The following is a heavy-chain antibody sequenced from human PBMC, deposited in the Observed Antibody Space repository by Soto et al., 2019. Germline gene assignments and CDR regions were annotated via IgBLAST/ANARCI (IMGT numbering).Heavy chain of an antibody. CDR3: ASAKTGYCGGGSCYSRSRWFDP. J-gene: IGHJ5*02. D-gene: IGHD2-15*01. V-gene: IGHV4-34*01. CDR2: INHSGST. CDR1: GGSFSGYY. Sequence: PSETLSLTCAVYGGSFSGYYWSWIRQPPGKGLEWIGEINHSGSTNYNPSLKSRVTISVDTSKNQFSLKLSSVTAADTAVYYCASAKTGYCGGGSCYSRSRWFDPWGQGTLVTVSS.